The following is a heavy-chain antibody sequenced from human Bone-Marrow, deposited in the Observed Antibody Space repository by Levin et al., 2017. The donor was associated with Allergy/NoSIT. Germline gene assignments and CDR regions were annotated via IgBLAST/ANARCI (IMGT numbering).Heavy chain of an antibody. V-gene: IGHV3-23*01. Sequence: GGSLRLSCAASGFTFSSYAMSWVRQAPGKGLEWVSAISGSGGSTYYADSVKGRFTISRDNSKNTLYLQMNSLRAEDTAVYYCAILKPRDIVVVPAAIGGFGYWGQGTLVTVSS. CDR3: AILKPRDIVVVPAAIGGFGY. J-gene: IGHJ4*02. CDR1: GFTFSSYA. D-gene: IGHD2-2*02. CDR2: ISGSGGST.